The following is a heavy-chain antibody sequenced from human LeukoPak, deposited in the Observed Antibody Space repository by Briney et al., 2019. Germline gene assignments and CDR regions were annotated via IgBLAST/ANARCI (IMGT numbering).Heavy chain of an antibody. V-gene: IGHV1-46*01. J-gene: IGHJ4*02. D-gene: IGHD3-10*01. CDR1: GYTFTNYY. CDR3: ARLPHSLLWFGESPSLDY. CDR2: INPSGGST. Sequence: ASVKVSCKASGYTFTNYYIHWVRQVPGQGLECMGIINPSGGSTSYAQKFQGRVTMTRDKSISTAYLQWSSLKASDTAMYYCARLPHSLLWFGESPSLDYWGQGTLVTVSS.